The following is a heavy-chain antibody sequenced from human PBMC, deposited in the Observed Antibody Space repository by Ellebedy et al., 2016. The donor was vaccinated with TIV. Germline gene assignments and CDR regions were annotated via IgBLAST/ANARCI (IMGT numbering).Heavy chain of an antibody. CDR1: GFTFSSYS. J-gene: IGHJ6*02. V-gene: IGHV3-21*01. D-gene: IGHD5-24*01. CDR3: ARGRGGHYYYGMDV. Sequence: GESLKISXAASGFTFSSYSMNWVRQAPGKGLEWVSSISSSSSYIYYADSVKGRFTISRDNAKNSLYLQMNSLRAEDTAVYYCARGRGGHYYYGMDVWGQGTTVTVSS. CDR2: ISSSSSYI.